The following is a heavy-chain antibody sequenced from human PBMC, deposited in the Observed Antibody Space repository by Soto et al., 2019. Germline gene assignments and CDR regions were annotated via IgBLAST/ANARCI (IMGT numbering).Heavy chain of an antibody. Sequence: VASVKVSCKASGGTFSSYAISWVRQAPGQGLEWMGGIIPIFGTANYAQKFQGRVTITADKSTSTAYMELSSLRSEDTAVYYCARAHGGATGGYYYYYGMDVWGQGTTVTVSS. D-gene: IGHD1-26*01. CDR1: GGTFSSYA. J-gene: IGHJ6*02. CDR3: ARAHGGATGGYYYYYGMDV. V-gene: IGHV1-69*06. CDR2: IIPIFGTA.